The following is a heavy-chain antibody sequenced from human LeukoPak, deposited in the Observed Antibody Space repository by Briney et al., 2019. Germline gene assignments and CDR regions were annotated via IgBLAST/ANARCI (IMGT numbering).Heavy chain of an antibody. CDR1: GGSISSYY. D-gene: IGHD3-10*01. CDR2: IYYSGST. Sequence: PSETLSLTCTVSGGSISSYYWSWIRQPPGKGLEWIGYIYYSGSTNYNPSLKSRVTISVDTSKNQFSLKLSSVTAADTAVYYCAREERVRGVHNWFDPWGQGTLVTVSP. V-gene: IGHV4-59*01. J-gene: IGHJ5*02. CDR3: AREERVRGVHNWFDP.